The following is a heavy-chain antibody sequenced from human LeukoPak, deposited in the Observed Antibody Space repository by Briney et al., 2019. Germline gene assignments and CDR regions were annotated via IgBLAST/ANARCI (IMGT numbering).Heavy chain of an antibody. Sequence: KSSETLSLTCTVSGGSISSGGYYWSWIRQHPGKGLEWIGYIYYSGSTYYNPSLKSRVTISVDTSKNQFSLKLSSVTAADTAVYYCARGDIVATIYSDYWGQGTLVTVSS. V-gene: IGHV4-31*03. CDR1: GGSISSGGYY. J-gene: IGHJ4*02. D-gene: IGHD5-12*01. CDR3: ARGDIVATIYSDY. CDR2: IYYSGST.